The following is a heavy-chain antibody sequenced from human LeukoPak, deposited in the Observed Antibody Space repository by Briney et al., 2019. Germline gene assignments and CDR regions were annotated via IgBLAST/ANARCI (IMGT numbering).Heavy chain of an antibody. CDR2: TSSGGDIM. J-gene: IGHJ4*02. V-gene: IGHV3-11*01. D-gene: IGHD3-22*01. Sequence: GGSLRLSCAASGLRFSDYYVSWIRQAPGKGLQWVSYTSSGGDIMHYADSVKGRFTSSRDNAKNSGYLEMNSLRAEDTALYYCARDPLYYDSSGYPNYWGQGTLVTVSS. CDR3: ARDPLYYDSSGYPNY. CDR1: GLRFSDYY.